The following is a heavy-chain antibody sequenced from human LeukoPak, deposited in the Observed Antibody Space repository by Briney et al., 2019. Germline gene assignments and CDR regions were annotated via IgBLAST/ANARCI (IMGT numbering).Heavy chain of an antibody. J-gene: IGHJ5*02. Sequence: SVKVSCKASGGTLSSYTISWVRQAPGQGLEWMGRIIPILGIANYAQKFQGRVTITADKSTSTAYMELSSLRSEDTAVYYCARDEGYCSSTSCYTFWFDPWGQGTLVTVSS. V-gene: IGHV1-69*04. CDR1: GGTLSSYT. D-gene: IGHD2-2*02. CDR3: ARDEGYCSSTSCYTFWFDP. CDR2: IIPILGIA.